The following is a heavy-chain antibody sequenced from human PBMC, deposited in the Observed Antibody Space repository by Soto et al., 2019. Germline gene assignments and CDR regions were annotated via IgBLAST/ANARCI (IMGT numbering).Heavy chain of an antibody. D-gene: IGHD6-13*01. V-gene: IGHV4-4*02. CDR2: IHHSGST. CDR1: GGSISSSNW. J-gene: IGHJ5*02. CDR3: ARGSQLDAPGWFDP. Sequence: TSETLSLTCAVSGGSISSSNWWSWVRQPPGKGLEWIGEIHHSGSTNYNPSLKSRVTISVDKSKNQFSLKLSSVTAADTAVYYCARGSQLDAPGWFDPWGQGTLVTVSS.